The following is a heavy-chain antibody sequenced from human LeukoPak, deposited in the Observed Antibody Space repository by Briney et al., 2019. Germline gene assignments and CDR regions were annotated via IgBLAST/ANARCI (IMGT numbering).Heavy chain of an antibody. D-gene: IGHD3-9*01. CDR3: ARERYYDSLTGYTEGAFDY. Sequence: GGSLRLSCTASGFTLSSYSMHWVRQAPGKGLEWVSYISSSGTTFYYADSVKGRFTISRDNARNSLYLQINSLRAEDAAVYYCARERYYDSLTGYTEGAFDYWGQGTLVSVSS. CDR2: ISSSGTTF. J-gene: IGHJ4*02. CDR1: GFTLSSYS. V-gene: IGHV3-48*01.